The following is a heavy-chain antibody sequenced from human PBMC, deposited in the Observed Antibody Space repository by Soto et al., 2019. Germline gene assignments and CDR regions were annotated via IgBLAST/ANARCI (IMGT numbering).Heavy chain of an antibody. CDR3: AREGVRGLDV. CDR2: MNPNSGNT. V-gene: IGHV1-8*01. Sequence: QVQMVQSGAEVKKPGASVKVSCKASGYTFTSYDINWVRQATGQVLEWMGWMNPNSGNTGYAQKFQVRITMTRNTSISTAYMELSSLRSDYTAVYDCAREGVRGLDVWGQGTTVTVS. J-gene: IGHJ6*02. CDR1: GYTFTSYD. D-gene: IGHD3-16*01.